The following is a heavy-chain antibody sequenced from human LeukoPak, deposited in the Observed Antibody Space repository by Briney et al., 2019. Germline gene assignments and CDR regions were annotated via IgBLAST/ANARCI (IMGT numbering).Heavy chain of an antibody. CDR3: ARDKSVEQLVRSWFDP. J-gene: IGHJ5*02. CDR1: GGSISSSSYY. CDR2: IYYSGST. V-gene: IGHV4-39*07. D-gene: IGHD6-13*01. Sequence: SETLSLTCTVSGGSISSSSYYWGWIRQPPGKGLEWIGSIYYSGSTYYNPSLKSRVTISVDTSKNQFSLKLSSVTAADTAVYYCARDKSVEQLVRSWFDPWGQGTLVAVSS.